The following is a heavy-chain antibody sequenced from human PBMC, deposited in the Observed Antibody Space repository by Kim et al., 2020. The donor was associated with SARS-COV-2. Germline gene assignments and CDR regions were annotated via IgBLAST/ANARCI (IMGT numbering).Heavy chain of an antibody. V-gene: IGHV3-48*02. J-gene: IGHJ4*02. Sequence: TIYYADSVKGRFTISRDNAKNSLYLQMNSLRDEDTAVYYCARDGKGPPDRWGQGTLVTVSS. D-gene: IGHD1-26*01. CDR2: TI. CDR3: ARDGKGPPDR.